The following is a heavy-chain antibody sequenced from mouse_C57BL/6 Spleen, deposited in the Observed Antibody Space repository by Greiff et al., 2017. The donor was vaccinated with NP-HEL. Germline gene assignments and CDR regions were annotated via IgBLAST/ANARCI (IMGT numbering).Heavy chain of an antibody. V-gene: IGHV5-6*01. CDR1: GFTFSSYG. CDR2: ISSGGSYT. CDR3: ARHEITTVGFDY. Sequence: EVQGVESGGDLVKPGGSLKLSCAASGFTFSSYGMSWVRQTPDKRLEWVATISSGGSYTYYPDSVKERFNISKDNAKITLYLQMISLQSEDTAMYYCARHEITTVGFDYWGQGTTLTVSS. J-gene: IGHJ2*01. D-gene: IGHD1-1*01.